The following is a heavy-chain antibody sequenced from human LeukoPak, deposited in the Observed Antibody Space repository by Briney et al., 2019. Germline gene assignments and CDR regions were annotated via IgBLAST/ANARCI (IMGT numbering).Heavy chain of an antibody. Sequence: SQTLSLTCAISGDSVSSNSVAWNWIRQSPSRGLEWLGRTYYRSKWYNDYAVSVNSRITINPDTSKNQFSLQLNSVTAADTAVYYCASHRYSANYYDDYWRQATLVTVSS. V-gene: IGHV6-1*01. D-gene: IGHD1-26*01. J-gene: IGHJ4*02. CDR2: TYYRSKWYN. CDR1: GDSVSSNSVA. CDR3: ASHRYSANYYDDY.